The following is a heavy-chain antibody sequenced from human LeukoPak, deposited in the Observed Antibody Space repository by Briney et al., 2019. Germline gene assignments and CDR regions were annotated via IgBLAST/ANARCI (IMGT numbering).Heavy chain of an antibody. CDR2: IYPGDSDT. CDR1: GYSFTSYW. D-gene: IGHD3-10*01. Sequence: KPGESLKISCKGSGYSFTSYWIGWVREMPGKGLGWMGIIYPGDSDTRSSPSFQGQVTISADKSISTAYLQWSSLNASDTARYYCARLYYGSGSYSWYYYYYMDVWGKGTTVTVSS. V-gene: IGHV5-51*01. J-gene: IGHJ6*03. CDR3: ARLYYGSGSYSWYYYYYMDV.